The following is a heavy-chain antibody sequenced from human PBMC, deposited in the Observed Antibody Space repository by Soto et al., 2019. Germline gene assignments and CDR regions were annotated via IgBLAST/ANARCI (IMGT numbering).Heavy chain of an antibody. CDR1: GSTFDDYA. CDR2: ISWNSGSI. Sequence: GGSLRLSCAASGSTFDDYAMHWVRQAPGKGLEWVSGISWNSGSIGYADSVKGRFTISRDNAKNSLYLQMNSLRAEDTALYYCAKDIGVADTTNTIGDFDIWGQGTMVTVSS. D-gene: IGHD4-17*01. CDR3: AKDIGVADTTNTIGDFDI. V-gene: IGHV3-9*01. J-gene: IGHJ3*02.